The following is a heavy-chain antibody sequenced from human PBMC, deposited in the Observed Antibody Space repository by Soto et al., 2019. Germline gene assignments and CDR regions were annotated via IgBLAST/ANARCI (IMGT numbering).Heavy chain of an antibody. CDR2: IYYSGTT. Sequence: SETLSLTCSVSGGSISSGAYYWNWIRQHPRKGLEWIGYIYYSGTTYYNPSLGSRVPISADTSKNQFPLKLNSVTVADTAVYYCARNPSHLCASTSCHAFDIWGQGTMVTVSS. D-gene: IGHD2-2*01. J-gene: IGHJ3*02. V-gene: IGHV4-31*03. CDR1: GGSISSGAYY. CDR3: ARNPSHLCASTSCHAFDI.